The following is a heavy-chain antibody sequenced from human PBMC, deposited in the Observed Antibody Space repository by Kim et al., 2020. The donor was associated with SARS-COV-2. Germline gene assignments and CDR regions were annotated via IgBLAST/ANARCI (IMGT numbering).Heavy chain of an antibody. J-gene: IGHJ3*02. CDR1: GYSFTSYW. D-gene: IGHD3-10*01. Sequence: GESLKISCKGSGYSFTSYWIGWVRQMPGKGLEWMGIIYPGDSDTRYSPSFQGQVTISADKSISTAYLQWSSLKASDTAMYYCARGGRLWFGELLTEDAFDIWGQGTMVTVSS. CDR2: IYPGDSDT. CDR3: ARGGRLWFGELLTEDAFDI. V-gene: IGHV5-51*01.